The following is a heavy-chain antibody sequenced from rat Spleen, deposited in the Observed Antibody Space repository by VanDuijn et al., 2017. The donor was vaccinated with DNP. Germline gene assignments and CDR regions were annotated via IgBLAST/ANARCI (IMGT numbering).Heavy chain of an antibody. Sequence: EVQLQESGSGLVKPSQSLSLTCSVTGYSITSNYWGWIRKFPGNKMEYIGHISYSGSTNYNPSLKSRISITRNTSKNHFFLHLNSVTTDDTATYYCARWTRYVDYWGQGIMVTVSS. V-gene: IGHV3-1*01. CDR1: GYSITSNY. J-gene: IGHJ2*01. CDR3: ARWTRYVDY. CDR2: ISYSGST. D-gene: IGHD1-7*01.